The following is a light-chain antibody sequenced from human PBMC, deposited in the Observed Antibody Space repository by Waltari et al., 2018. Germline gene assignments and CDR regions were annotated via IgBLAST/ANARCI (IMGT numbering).Light chain of an antibody. CDR3: QQYYSSPAT. CDR2: AAS. Sequence: AIRITQSPSSLSASTGDRVTIHCQASQSISSYLAWYQQKPGKDPKVLIYAASTLQSGVPSRFSGSGSGTDFTLTISCLQSEDFAIYYCQQYYSSPATFGQGTKVEIK. CDR1: QSISSY. J-gene: IGKJ1*01. V-gene: IGKV1-8*01.